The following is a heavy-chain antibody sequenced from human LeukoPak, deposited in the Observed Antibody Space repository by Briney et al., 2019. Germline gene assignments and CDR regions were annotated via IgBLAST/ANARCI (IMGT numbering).Heavy chain of an antibody. CDR3: ARDHYHKIHSVMVTAPAS. Sequence: ASGKVSCKASGYTFTSYYMHWVRQAPGEGLEWMGIINPTGGSTSYAQKFQGRVTMTRETSTSTVYMELSSLRSEDTAVYYCARDHYHKIHSVMVTAPASWGQGTLVIVSS. CDR2: INPTGGST. CDR1: GYTFTSYY. J-gene: IGHJ5*02. V-gene: IGHV1-46*01. D-gene: IGHD2-21*02.